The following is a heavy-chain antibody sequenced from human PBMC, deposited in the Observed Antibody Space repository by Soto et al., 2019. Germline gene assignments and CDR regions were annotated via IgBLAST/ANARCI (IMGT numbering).Heavy chain of an antibody. CDR3: AASFIRFLEWLPRWVVAIFDY. Sequence: QVQLVESGGGVVQPGRSLRLSCAASGFTFSSYAMHWVRQAPGKGLEWVAVISYDGSNKYYADSVKGRFTISRDNSKNTLYLQMNSLRAEDTAVYYCAASFIRFLEWLPRWVVAIFDYWGQGTLVTVSS. CDR2: ISYDGSNK. V-gene: IGHV3-30-3*01. D-gene: IGHD3-3*01. J-gene: IGHJ4*02. CDR1: GFTFSSYA.